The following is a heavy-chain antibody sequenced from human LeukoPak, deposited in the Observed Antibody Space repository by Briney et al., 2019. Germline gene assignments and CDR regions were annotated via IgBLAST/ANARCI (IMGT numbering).Heavy chain of an antibody. CDR2: INPNSGGT. CDR3: ARDSGYSSSWYTLGNEYYYYYYMDV. CDR1: GYTFTGYY. V-gene: IGHV1-2*02. Sequence: GASVKVSCKASGYTFTGYYMHWVRQAPGQGLEWMGWINPNSGGTNYAQKFQGRVTMTRDTSISTAYMELSRLRSDDTAVYYCARDSGYSSSWYTLGNEYYYYYYMDVWGKGTTVTISS. D-gene: IGHD6-13*01. J-gene: IGHJ6*03.